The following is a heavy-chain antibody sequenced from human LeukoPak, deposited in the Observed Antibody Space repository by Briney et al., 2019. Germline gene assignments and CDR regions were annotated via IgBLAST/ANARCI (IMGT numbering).Heavy chain of an antibody. J-gene: IGHJ3*02. Sequence: ASVKVSCKASGYTFTGYYMEWVRQAPGQGLEWMGWINPNSGGTNYAQKFQGRVTMTRDTSASTVYMELSSLRSEDTAIYYCARIRDGYNDAYDIWGQGTVVTVPS. CDR1: GYTFTGYY. CDR3: ARIRDGYNDAYDI. D-gene: IGHD5-24*01. V-gene: IGHV1-2*02. CDR2: INPNSGGT.